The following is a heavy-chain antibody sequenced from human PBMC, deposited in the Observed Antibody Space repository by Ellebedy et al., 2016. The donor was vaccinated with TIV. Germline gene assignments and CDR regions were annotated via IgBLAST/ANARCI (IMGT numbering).Heavy chain of an antibody. CDR3: VRVIIGSYYCDY. J-gene: IGHJ4*02. D-gene: IGHD3-10*01. Sequence: ASVKVSCKASGYTFTSYSVSWVRQAPGQGLEWMGWVSSDNVKTNYAKKLQGRVTMTTDTSTSTAYMELRSLRSDDTAVYYCVRVIIGSYYCDYWGQGTLVTVSS. V-gene: IGHV1-18*01. CDR1: GYTFTSYS. CDR2: VSSDNVKT.